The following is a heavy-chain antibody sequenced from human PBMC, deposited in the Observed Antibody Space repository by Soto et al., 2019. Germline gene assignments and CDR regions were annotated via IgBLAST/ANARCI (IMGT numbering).Heavy chain of an antibody. CDR1: GGSISSGDYY. CDR3: ARVGGFGATTIAY. J-gene: IGHJ4*02. Sequence: QVQLQESGPGLVKPSQTLSLTCTVSGGSISSGDYYWSWIRQPPGKGLEWIGYIFYSGSTYYNPSLKSRVTISVDTSKNQFSLKLSSVTAADTAVYYCARVGGFGATTIAYWGQGTLVTVSS. CDR2: IFYSGST. V-gene: IGHV4-30-4*01. D-gene: IGHD3-10*01.